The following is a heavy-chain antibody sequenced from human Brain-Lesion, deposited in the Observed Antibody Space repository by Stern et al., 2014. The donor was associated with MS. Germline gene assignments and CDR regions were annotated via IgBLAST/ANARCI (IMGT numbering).Heavy chain of an antibody. CDR1: GYTLTELS. CDR2: FDPEDGET. V-gene: IGHV1-24*01. Sequence: VQLVESGAEVKKPGASVKVSCKVSGYTLTELSMHWVRQAPRKGLEWMGGFDPEDGETIYAQKFRGRVTMTEDTSTDTAYMEQSSLRSEDTAVYYCATLSPGAGGNYYRHFDYWGQGTLVTVSS. J-gene: IGHJ4*02. CDR3: ATLSPGAGGNYYRHFDY. D-gene: IGHD1-26*01.